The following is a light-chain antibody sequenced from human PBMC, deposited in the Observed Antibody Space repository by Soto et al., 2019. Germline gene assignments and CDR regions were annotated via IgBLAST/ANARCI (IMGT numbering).Light chain of an antibody. Sequence: DIQMTQSPSTLSASVGDRVTITCRASQSISSWLAWYQQKPGKAPKLLIYKASSLESGVPSRFSGSGSGTEFTLPVSSLQPDDFATDYCQQYNSYPWTFGQGTKVEI. J-gene: IGKJ1*01. CDR2: KAS. V-gene: IGKV1-5*03. CDR1: QSISSW. CDR3: QQYNSYPWT.